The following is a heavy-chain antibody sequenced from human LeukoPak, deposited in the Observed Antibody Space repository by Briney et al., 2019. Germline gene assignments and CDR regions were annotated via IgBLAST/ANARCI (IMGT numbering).Heavy chain of an antibody. CDR2: ISGSGGST. V-gene: IGHV3-23*01. D-gene: IGHD1-26*01. Sequence: GGSLRLSCAASGFTFSSYAMSWVRQAPGKGLEWVSAISGSGGSTYYADSVKGRFTISRDNSKNTLYLQMNSLRAEDTAVYYCAKLLVGATRVSGAFDIWGQGTMVTVSS. CDR3: AKLLVGATRVSGAFDI. CDR1: GFTFSSYA. J-gene: IGHJ3*02.